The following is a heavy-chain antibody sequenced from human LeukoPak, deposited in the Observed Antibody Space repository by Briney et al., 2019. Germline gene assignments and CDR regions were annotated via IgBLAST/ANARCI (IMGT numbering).Heavy chain of an antibody. CDR3: ARDQAFDWFYYYYGMDV. D-gene: IGHD3-9*01. CDR2: IGSSVNNT. Sequence: GGSLRLSCAGSGFSFSNHALSWVRQAPGKGLEWVSSIGSSVNNTHYADSVEGRFTISRDNSKNTLYLQMNSLRAEDTAVYYCARDQAFDWFYYYYGMDVWGLGTTVIVSS. J-gene: IGHJ6*02. V-gene: IGHV3-23*01. CDR1: GFSFSNHA.